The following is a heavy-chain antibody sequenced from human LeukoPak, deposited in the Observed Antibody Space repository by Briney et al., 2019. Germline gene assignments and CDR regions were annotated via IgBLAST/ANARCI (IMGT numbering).Heavy chain of an antibody. CDR3: AKDPLWFGELLPFDY. CDR1: GFTFSSYA. V-gene: IGHV3-23*01. Sequence: QPGGSLGLSCAASGFTFSSYAMSWVRQAPVKGLEWVSAISGSGGSTYYADSVKGRFTISRDNSKNTLYLQMNSLRAEDTAVYYCAKDPLWFGELLPFDYWGQGTLVTVSS. D-gene: IGHD3-10*01. J-gene: IGHJ4*02. CDR2: ISGSGGST.